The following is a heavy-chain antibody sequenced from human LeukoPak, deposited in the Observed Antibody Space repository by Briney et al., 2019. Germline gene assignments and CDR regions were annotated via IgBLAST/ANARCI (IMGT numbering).Heavy chain of an antibody. J-gene: IGHJ4*02. CDR1: GGSISSSSYY. D-gene: IGHD2-15*01. V-gene: IGHV4-39*07. CDR2: IYYSGST. Sequence: SETLSVTCTVSGGSISSSSYYWGRIRQPPGEGLEWIGSIYYSGSTYYNPSLKSRVTISVDTSKNQFSLKLSSVTAADTAVYYCARAILSGGNPHLFDYWGQGTLVTVSS. CDR3: ARAILSGGNPHLFDY.